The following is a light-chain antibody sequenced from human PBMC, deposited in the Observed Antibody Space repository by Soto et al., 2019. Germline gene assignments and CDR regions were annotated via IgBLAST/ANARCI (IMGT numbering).Light chain of an antibody. J-gene: IGKJ4*01. CDR2: DVS. CDR3: QQRSSRALT. CDR1: QSVSSY. Sequence: EIVLTQSPGTLSLSPGDRATLSCRASQSVSSYLAWYQQKAGQAPRLLIFDVSNRATGIPARFSGSGSGTDFTLTISSVEPEDFAVYFCQQRSSRALTFCGGTKVEIK. V-gene: IGKV3-11*01.